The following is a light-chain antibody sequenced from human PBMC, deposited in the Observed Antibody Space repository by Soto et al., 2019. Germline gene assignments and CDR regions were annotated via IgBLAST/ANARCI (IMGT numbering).Light chain of an antibody. CDR3: QSYDSSLSGHV. V-gene: IGLV1-40*01. CDR1: SSNIGAGYD. J-gene: IGLJ1*01. Sequence: QSVLTQPPSVSGAPGQRVTISCTGSSSNIGAGYDVHWYQQLPGTAPKLTIYGNSNRPSGVPDRFSGSKSGTSASLAITGLQAEDEADYYCQSYDSSLSGHVFGTGTKVTVL. CDR2: GNS.